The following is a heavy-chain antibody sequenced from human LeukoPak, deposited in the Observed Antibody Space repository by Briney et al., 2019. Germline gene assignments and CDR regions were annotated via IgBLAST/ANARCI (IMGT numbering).Heavy chain of an antibody. V-gene: IGHV3-7*03. Sequence: GGSLRLSCVASGFTFSSYWMSWVRQTPGKGLEWVANIKEDGSEKYYVDSVKGRFTISGDNAKNSLYLQMNSLRAEDTAVYYCARDKYAYGCPFDYWGQGTLVTVSS. CDR1: GFTFSSYW. J-gene: IGHJ4*02. CDR3: ARDKYAYGCPFDY. D-gene: IGHD3-10*01. CDR2: IKEDGSEK.